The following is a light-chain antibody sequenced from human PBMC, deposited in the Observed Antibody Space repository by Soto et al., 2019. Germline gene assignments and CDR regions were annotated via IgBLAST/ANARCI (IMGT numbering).Light chain of an antibody. CDR2: DVS. Sequence: QSALTQPASVSGSPGQSITISCTGTSSDVGGYNYVSWYQQHPGKAPKLMIYDVSNRLSGVSNRFSGSKSGNTASLTISGLQAEDEAVYYGSSYTSSSTLVFGGGTKLTV. CDR1: SSDVGGYNY. CDR3: SSYTSSSTLV. V-gene: IGLV2-14*01. J-gene: IGLJ2*01.